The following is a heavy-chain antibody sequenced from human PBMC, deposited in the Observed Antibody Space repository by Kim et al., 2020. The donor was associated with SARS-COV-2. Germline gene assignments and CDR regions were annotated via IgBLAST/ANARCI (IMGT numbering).Heavy chain of an antibody. CDR3: AKAYCSRTSCKIPDSAWFDP. D-gene: IGHD2-2*01. CDR1: GFTFSSYA. V-gene: IGHV3-23*01. Sequence: GGSLRLSCAASGFTFSSYAMSWVRQAPGKGLEWVSVISGSGGTTYYADSVKGRFTISRDNSKNTLYLQMNSLRAEDTAVYYCAKAYCSRTSCKIPDSAWFDPWGRGTPVTVSS. J-gene: IGHJ5*02. CDR2: ISGSGGTT.